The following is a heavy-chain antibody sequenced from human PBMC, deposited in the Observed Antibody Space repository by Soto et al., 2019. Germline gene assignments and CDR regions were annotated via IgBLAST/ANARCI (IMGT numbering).Heavy chain of an antibody. Sequence: GSLRLSCTASGFNFNTYSMNWVRQAPGKGLEWVSYISSTITTIYYADSVKGRFTISRDNAKNSLYLQMNSLRDEDTAIYYCARGAKLSLGGLSTIYGMDIWGQGTTVTVSS. CDR2: ISSTITTI. CDR3: ARGAKLSLGGLSTIYGMDI. D-gene: IGHD3-16*02. J-gene: IGHJ6*02. V-gene: IGHV3-48*02. CDR1: GFNFNTYS.